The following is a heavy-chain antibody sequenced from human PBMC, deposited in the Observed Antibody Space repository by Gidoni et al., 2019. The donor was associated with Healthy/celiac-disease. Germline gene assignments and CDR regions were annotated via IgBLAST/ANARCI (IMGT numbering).Heavy chain of an antibody. Sequence: EVQLVESGGGLVKPGGSLRLSCAASGFTFSSYSMNWVRQAPGKGLEWVSSISSSRSYIYYADSVKGRFTISRDNAKNSLYLQINSLRAEDTAVYYCARVLRNYGMDVWGQGTTVTVSS. CDR2: ISSSRSYI. CDR3: ARVLRNYGMDV. CDR1: GFTFSSYS. V-gene: IGHV3-21*01. J-gene: IGHJ6*02.